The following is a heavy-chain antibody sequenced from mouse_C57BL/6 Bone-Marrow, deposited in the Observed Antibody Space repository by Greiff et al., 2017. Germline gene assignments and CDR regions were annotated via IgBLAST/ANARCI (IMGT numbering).Heavy chain of an antibody. V-gene: IGHV1-76*01. CDR3: ARMGGWLLRWYFDV. D-gene: IGHD2-3*01. J-gene: IGHJ1*03. CDR2: IYPGSGNT. CDR1: GYTFTDYY. Sequence: VQGVESGAELVRPGASVKLSCKASGYTFTDYYINWVKQRPGQGLEWIARIYPGSGNTYYNEKFKGKATLTAEKSSSTAYMQLSSLTSEDSAVYFCARMGGWLLRWYFDVWGTGTTVTVSS.